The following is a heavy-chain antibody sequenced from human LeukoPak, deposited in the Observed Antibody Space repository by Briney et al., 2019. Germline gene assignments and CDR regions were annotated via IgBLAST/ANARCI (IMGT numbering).Heavy chain of an antibody. Sequence: PGGSLRLSCVASGFTFSGNSMNWVRQAPGKGLEWVSYISSSSDTIYYADSAKGRFTISRDNAKKSLYLQMNSLRAEDTAVYYCARDRYGDYVVDYWGRGTLVTVSS. J-gene: IGHJ4*02. CDR2: ISSSSDTI. V-gene: IGHV3-48*01. CDR1: GFTFSGNS. D-gene: IGHD4-17*01. CDR3: ARDRYGDYVVDY.